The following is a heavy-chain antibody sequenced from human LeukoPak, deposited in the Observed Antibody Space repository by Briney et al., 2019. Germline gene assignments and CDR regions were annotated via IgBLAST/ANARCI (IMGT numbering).Heavy chain of an antibody. V-gene: IGHV3-21*01. J-gene: IGHJ4*02. Sequence: GGSLRLSCATSGFTFWNYRMNWVRQAPGKGLEWVSSIDGTSTNIYYADSVKGRFTISRDNARNSVYLQMSSLRAEDTAVYYCARDDPSMIAALHYWGQGTLVTVSS. CDR3: ARDDPSMIAALHY. CDR1: GFTFWNYR. CDR2: IDGTSTNI. D-gene: IGHD6-6*01.